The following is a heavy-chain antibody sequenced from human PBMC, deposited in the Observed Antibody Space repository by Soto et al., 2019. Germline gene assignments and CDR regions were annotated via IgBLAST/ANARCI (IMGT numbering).Heavy chain of an antibody. CDR3: ARCRILTGYYSWFDP. D-gene: IGHD3-9*01. CDR2: ISAYNGNT. Sequence: ASVKGSCKASGYTFTSYGSSWVRKAPGQGLEWMGWISAYNGNTNYAQKLQGRVTMTTDTSMSTAYMELRSLRSDDTAVYYCARCRILTGYYSWFDPWGQGTLVTVS. V-gene: IGHV1-18*01. J-gene: IGHJ5*02. CDR1: GYTFTSYG.